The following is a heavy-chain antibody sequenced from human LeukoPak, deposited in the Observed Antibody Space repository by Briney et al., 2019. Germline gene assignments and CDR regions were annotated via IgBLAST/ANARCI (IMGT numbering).Heavy chain of an antibody. Sequence: PGRSLRLSCAASGFTFSSYGMHWVRQAPGKGLEWVAVISYDGSNKYYADSVKGRFTISRDNSKNTLYLQMNSLRAEDTAVYYCAKDCLLWFGELSPGDYWGQGTLVTVSS. CDR2: ISYDGSNK. V-gene: IGHV3-30*18. CDR1: GFTFSSYG. J-gene: IGHJ4*02. D-gene: IGHD3-10*01. CDR3: AKDCLLWFGELSPGDY.